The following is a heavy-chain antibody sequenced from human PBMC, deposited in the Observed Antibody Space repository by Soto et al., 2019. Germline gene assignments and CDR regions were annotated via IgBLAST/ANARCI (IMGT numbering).Heavy chain of an antibody. CDR3: ARGPSIVVVPAASPSEWWFDP. V-gene: IGHV3-21*01. D-gene: IGHD2-2*01. CDR1: GFTFSSYS. J-gene: IGHJ5*02. Sequence: GGSLRLSCAASGFTFSSYSMNWVRQAPGKGLEWVSSISSSSSYIYYADSVKGRFTISRDNAKNSLYLQMNSLRAEDTAVYYCARGPSIVVVPAASPSEWWFDPWGQGTLVTVSS. CDR2: ISSSSSYI.